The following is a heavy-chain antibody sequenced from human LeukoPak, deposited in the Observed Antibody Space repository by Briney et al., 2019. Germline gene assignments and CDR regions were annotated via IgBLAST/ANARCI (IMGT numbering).Heavy chain of an antibody. V-gene: IGHV3-74*01. CDR1: GFTFSNYW. CDR3: ARYISWWDV. D-gene: IGHD6-13*01. CDR2: INSDGVNT. Sequence: PGGSLRLSCAASGFTFSNYWMHWVRQAPGKGLVWVSRINSDGVNTSYADSVKGRFTISRDNAKNTLNLQMNTLRPEDTAVYYCARYISWWDVWGKGTTVTISS. J-gene: IGHJ6*04.